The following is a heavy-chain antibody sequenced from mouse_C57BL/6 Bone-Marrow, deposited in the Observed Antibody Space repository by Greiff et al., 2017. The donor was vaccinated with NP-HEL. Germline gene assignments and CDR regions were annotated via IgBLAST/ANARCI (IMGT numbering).Heavy chain of an antibody. CDR3: TRQLSPFMDY. V-gene: IGHV6-6*01. Sequence: EVQVVESGGGLVQPGGSMKLSCAASGFTFSDAWMDWVRQSPEKGLEWVAEIRNKANNHATYYAESVKGRFTISRDDSKSSVYLQMNSLRAEDTGIYYCTRQLSPFMDYWGQGTSVTVSS. CDR1: GFTFSDAW. D-gene: IGHD3-2*02. J-gene: IGHJ4*01. CDR2: IRNKANNHAT.